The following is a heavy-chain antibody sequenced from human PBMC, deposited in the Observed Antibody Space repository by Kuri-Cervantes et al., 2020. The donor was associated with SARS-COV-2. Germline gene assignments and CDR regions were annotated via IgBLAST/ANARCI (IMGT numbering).Heavy chain of an antibody. D-gene: IGHD3-3*01. Sequence: GSLTLSCAVSGGSFSGYYWGWIRQPPGKGLEWIGCIYYSGSTYYNPSLKSRVTISVDTSKNQFSLKLSSVTAADTAVYYCARQGDDVWSWYDLAGMDVWGQGTTVTVSS. CDR2: IYYSGST. V-gene: IGHV4-39*01. J-gene: IGHJ6*02. CDR3: ARQGDDVWSWYDLAGMDV. CDR1: GGSFSGYY.